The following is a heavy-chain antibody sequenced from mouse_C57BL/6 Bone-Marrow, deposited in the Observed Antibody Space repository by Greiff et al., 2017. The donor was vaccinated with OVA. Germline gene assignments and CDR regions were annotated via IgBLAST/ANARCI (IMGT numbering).Heavy chain of an antibody. CDR1: GYTFTSYG. D-gene: IGHD2-3*01. CDR3: ARGDGYCPFAY. CDR2: IYPRSGNT. J-gene: IGHJ3*01. Sequence: QVQLQQSGAELARPGASVKLSCKASGYTFTSYGISWVKQRTGQGLEWIGEIYPRSGNTYYNEKFKGKATLTADKSSSTAYMELRSLTSADSAVYFCARGDGYCPFAYWGQGTLVTVSA. V-gene: IGHV1-81*01.